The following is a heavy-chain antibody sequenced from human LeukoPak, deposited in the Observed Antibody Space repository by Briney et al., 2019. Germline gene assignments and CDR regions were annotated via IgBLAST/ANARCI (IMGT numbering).Heavy chain of an antibody. D-gene: IGHD6-6*01. Sequence: GSLRLSCAASGFTFSSYAMNWVRQAPGKGLEWVSAISGSGGSTYYADSVKGRFTISRDNSKNTLYLQMNSLRAEDTAVYYCAKDGPGSSSPDYFDYWGQGTLVTVSS. V-gene: IGHV3-23*01. J-gene: IGHJ4*02. CDR1: GFTFSSYA. CDR2: ISGSGGST. CDR3: AKDGPGSSSPDYFDY.